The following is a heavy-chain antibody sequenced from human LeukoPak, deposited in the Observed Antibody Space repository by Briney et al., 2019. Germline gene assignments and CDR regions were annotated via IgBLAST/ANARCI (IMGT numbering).Heavy chain of an antibody. CDR2: IYYSGST. Sequence: PSETLSLTCTVSGGSSSSYYWSWIRQPPGKGLEWIGYIYYSGSTNYNPSLKSRVTTSVDTSKNQFSLKLSSVTAADTAVYYCARDSRIDYGDYFAFDIWGQGTMVTVSS. CDR1: GGSSSSYY. V-gene: IGHV4-59*01. CDR3: ARDSRIDYGDYFAFDI. J-gene: IGHJ3*02. D-gene: IGHD4-17*01.